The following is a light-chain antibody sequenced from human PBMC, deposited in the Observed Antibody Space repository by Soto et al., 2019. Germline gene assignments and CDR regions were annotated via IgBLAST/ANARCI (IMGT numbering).Light chain of an antibody. CDR3: TSYTTSSTLV. Sequence: QSVLTQPASVSGSPGQSITISCTGTSSDVGGYNYVSWYQQYPGKAPKLMIYDVSNRPSGVSNRFSGSKSGNTASLTISGLQAEEEADYYCTSYTTSSTLVFGTGTKLTLL. CDR2: DVS. J-gene: IGLJ1*01. V-gene: IGLV2-14*01. CDR1: SSDVGGYNY.